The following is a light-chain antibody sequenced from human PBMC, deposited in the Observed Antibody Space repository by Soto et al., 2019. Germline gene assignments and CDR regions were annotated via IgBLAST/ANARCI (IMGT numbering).Light chain of an antibody. CDR3: SSYTSSSTL. J-gene: IGLJ1*01. Sequence: QSALTQPASVSGSPGQSITISCTGTSSDVGDYNYVSWYQQHPGKAPKLMLYDFSNRPSGISNRFSGSKSGNTASLTISGLQAEDEADYYCSSYTSSSTLFGTGTKLTVL. V-gene: IGLV2-14*01. CDR1: SSDVGDYNY. CDR2: DFS.